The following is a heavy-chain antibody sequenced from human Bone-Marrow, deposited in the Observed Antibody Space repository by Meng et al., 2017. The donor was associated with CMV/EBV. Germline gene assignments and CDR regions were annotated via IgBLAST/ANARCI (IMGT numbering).Heavy chain of an antibody. CDR3: ARHTNDIVVVPAAMGLSVDI. V-gene: IGHV5-51*01. Sequence: KVSCKGSGYSFTSYWIGWVRQMPGKGLEWMGIIYPGDSDTRYSPSFQGQVTISADKSISTAYLQWSSLKASDTAMYYWARHTNDIVVVPAAMGLSVDIWGQGTMVTVSS. J-gene: IGHJ3*02. CDR2: IYPGDSDT. CDR1: GYSFTSYW. D-gene: IGHD2-2*01.